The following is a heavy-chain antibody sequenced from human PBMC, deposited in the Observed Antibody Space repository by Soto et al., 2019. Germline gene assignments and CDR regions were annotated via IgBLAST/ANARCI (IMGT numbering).Heavy chain of an antibody. D-gene: IGHD4-17*01. CDR3: ARMYGDYAEYFDL. CDR1: GGAYSNQY. CDR2: INHSGST. V-gene: IGHV4-34*01. J-gene: IGHJ2*01. Sequence: QVQLQQWGAGLLKPSETLSLTCAVDGGAYSNQYWSWIRQPPGKGLEWIGEINHSGSTNSNPSLKSRVTISVDTSKNQFSLKLISVTAADTAVYYCARMYGDYAEYFDLWGRGTLVTVSS.